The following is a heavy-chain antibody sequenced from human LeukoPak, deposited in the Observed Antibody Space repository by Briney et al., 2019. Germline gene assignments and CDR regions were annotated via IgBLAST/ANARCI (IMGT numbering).Heavy chain of an antibody. D-gene: IGHD4-17*01. V-gene: IGHV1-69*04. J-gene: IGHJ4*02. Sequence: ASVKVSCKASGGTFSSYAISWVRQAPGQGLEWMGRIIPILGIANYAQKFQGRVTITADKSTSTAYMELSSLRAEDTAVYYCAKDSRWDGDCIDYWGQGTLVTVSS. CDR2: IIPILGIA. CDR3: AKDSRWDGDCIDY. CDR1: GGTFSSYA.